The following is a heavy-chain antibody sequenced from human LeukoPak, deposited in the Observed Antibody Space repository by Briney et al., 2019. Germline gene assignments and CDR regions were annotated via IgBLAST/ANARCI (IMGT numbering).Heavy chain of an antibody. Sequence: SETLSLTCTVSGGSISSSSYYWGWIRQPPGKGLEWIGSIYYSGSTYYNPSLKSRVTISVDTSKNQFSLKLSSVTAADTAVYYCATIYYYGSGSYYNSRRRGYFQHWGQGTLVTVSS. CDR1: GGSISSSSYY. J-gene: IGHJ1*01. V-gene: IGHV4-39*07. CDR3: ATIYYYGSGSYYNSRRRGYFQH. D-gene: IGHD3-10*01. CDR2: IYYSGST.